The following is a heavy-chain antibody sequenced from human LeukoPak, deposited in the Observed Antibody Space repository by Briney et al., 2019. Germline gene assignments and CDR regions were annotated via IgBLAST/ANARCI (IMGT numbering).Heavy chain of an antibody. Sequence: GGSLRLSCAASGFTVSSNYMSWVRQAPGKGLEWVSVIYSGGSTYYADSVKGRFTISRDNSKNTLYLQMNSLRAEDTAVYYCARDLGGDAFDIWGQGTMVTVSS. CDR2: IYSGGST. D-gene: IGHD3-16*01. V-gene: IGHV3-53*01. CDR3: ARDLGGDAFDI. J-gene: IGHJ3*02. CDR1: GFTVSSNY.